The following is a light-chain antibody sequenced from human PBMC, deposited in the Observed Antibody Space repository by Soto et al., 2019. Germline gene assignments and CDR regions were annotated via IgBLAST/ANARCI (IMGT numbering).Light chain of an antibody. CDR1: QSVSSSY. V-gene: IGKV3-20*01. Sequence: EIVLTQSSGPLSLAPGERATLSCRASQSVSSSYLAWYQQKPGQAPRLLIYGASSRATGIPDRFSGSGSGTDFTLTISRLEPEDFAVYYCQQYGSSPTFGQGTKV. CDR2: GAS. CDR3: QQYGSSPT. J-gene: IGKJ1*01.